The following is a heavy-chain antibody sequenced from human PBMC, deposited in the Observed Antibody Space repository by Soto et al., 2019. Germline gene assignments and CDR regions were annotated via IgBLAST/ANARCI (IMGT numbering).Heavy chain of an antibody. CDR1: GFTFSSYA. CDR2: ISGSGGST. D-gene: IGHD3-22*01. CDR3: AKVPYDSSGYTVTLDY. J-gene: IGHJ4*02. V-gene: IGHV3-23*01. Sequence: QPGGSLRLSCAASGFTFSSYAMSWVRQAPRKGLEWVSAISGSGGSTYYADSVKGRFTISRDNAKNTLYLQMNSLRAEDTAVYYCAKVPYDSSGYTVTLDYWGQGALVTVSS.